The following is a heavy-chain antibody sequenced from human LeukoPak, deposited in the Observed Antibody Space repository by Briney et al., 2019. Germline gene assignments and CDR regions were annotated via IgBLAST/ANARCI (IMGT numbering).Heavy chain of an antibody. D-gene: IGHD3-22*01. J-gene: IGHJ4*02. V-gene: IGHV1-2*06. CDR3: ARVGYYESSGYYEY. CDR1: GYTLTDYY. CDR2: INPNSGGT. Sequence: ASVKVSYKASGYTLTDYYMHWVRQAPGQGLGWMGRINPNSGGTNYAQKFQGRGTMTRDTSISTVYMELSRLRSDDTAVYYCARVGYYESSGYYEYWGQGTLVTVSS.